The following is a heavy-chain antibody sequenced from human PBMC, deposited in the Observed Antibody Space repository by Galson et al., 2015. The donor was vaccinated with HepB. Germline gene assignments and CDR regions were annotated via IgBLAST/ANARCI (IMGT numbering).Heavy chain of an antibody. CDR2: IYYTGHT. V-gene: IGHV4-30-4*01. Sequence: LSLTCAVSGASINSFNFYWSWIRQTPGKGLEWIGYIYYTGHTYFNPSLKSRLTMSIDTSLNQFSLKLSSVTAADTAVYYCAREQARGFGGPEGADYYAMDVWGQGTTVSVSS. CDR3: AREQARGFGGPEGADYYAMDV. J-gene: IGHJ6*02. CDR1: GASINSFNFY. D-gene: IGHD4-23*01.